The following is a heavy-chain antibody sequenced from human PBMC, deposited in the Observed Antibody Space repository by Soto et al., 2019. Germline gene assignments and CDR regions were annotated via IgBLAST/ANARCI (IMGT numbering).Heavy chain of an antibody. V-gene: IGHV3-48*02. CDR2: ISSSSSTI. CDR3: ARGGAYYYDSSGPGFDY. J-gene: IGHJ4*02. Sequence: GGSMILSCAAAGFTFSSYIMNWVRQTPGKGLEWVSYISSSSSTIYYADSVKGRFTISRDNAKNSLYLQMNSLRDEDTAVYYCARGGAYYYDSSGPGFDYWGQGTLVTVSS. D-gene: IGHD3-22*01. CDR1: GFTFSSYI.